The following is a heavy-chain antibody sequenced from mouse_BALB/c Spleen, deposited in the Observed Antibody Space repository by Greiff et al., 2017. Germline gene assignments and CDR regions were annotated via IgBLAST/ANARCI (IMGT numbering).Heavy chain of an antibody. CDR3: ARGGYYGSSWYFDV. CDR1: GFNIKDTY. Sequence: EVKLKESGAELVKPGASVKLSCTASGFNIKDTYMHWVKQRPEQGLEWIGRIDPANGNTKYDPKFQGKATITADTSSNTAYLQLSSLTSEDTAVYYCARGGYYGSSWYFDVWGAGTTVTVSS. CDR2: IDPANGNT. J-gene: IGHJ1*01. V-gene: IGHV14-3*02. D-gene: IGHD1-1*01.